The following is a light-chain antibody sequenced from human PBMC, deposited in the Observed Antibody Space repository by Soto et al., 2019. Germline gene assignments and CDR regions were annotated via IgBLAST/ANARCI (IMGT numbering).Light chain of an antibody. J-gene: IGLJ2*01. CDR3: APLDARENGV. CDR1: SSNIGNKY. Sequence: QAVVTQPPSASGTPGQRVTISCSGSSSNIGNKYVDWYQQVPGTAPKLLIYGNNQRPSGVPDRFSGSKSGTSASLAIGGLGSEEGAAFYCAPLDARENGVLGGGT. V-gene: IGLV1-47*01. CDR2: GNN.